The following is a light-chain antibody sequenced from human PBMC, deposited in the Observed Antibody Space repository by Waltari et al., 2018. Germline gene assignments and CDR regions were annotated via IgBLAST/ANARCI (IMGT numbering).Light chain of an antibody. CDR3: QHYVPSPPWT. Sequence: ELVLTQSPGTMSLSPGERATLSCRASQSVSRNLAWYQQKPGQAPSLLISGSSSRATGIPDRFSSRGSATDFTLTISRLEPEDFAVYYCQHYVPSPPWTFGQGTKVEIK. CDR2: GSS. J-gene: IGKJ1*01. CDR1: QSVSRN. V-gene: IGKV3-20*01.